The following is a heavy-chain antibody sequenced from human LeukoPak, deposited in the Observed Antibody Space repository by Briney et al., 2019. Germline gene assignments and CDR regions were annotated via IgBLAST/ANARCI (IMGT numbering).Heavy chain of an antibody. CDR1: GYTLTELS. D-gene: IGHD4-17*01. J-gene: IGHJ4*02. CDR3: ARDMDTVIPDY. Sequence: ASVKVSCKVSGYTLTELSMHWVRQAPGKGLEWMGGFDPEDGETIYAQKLQGRVTMTTDTSTSTAYMELRSLRSDDTAVYYCARDMDTVIPDYWGQGTLVTVSS. CDR2: FDPEDGET. V-gene: IGHV1-24*01.